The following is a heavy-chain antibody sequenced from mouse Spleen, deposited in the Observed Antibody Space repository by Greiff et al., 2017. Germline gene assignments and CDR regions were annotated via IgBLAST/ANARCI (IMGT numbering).Heavy chain of an antibody. J-gene: IGHJ2*01. CDR1: GFTFSSYG. V-gene: IGHV5-6-3*01. CDR3: ARDRGSSYVYYFDY. CDR2: INSNGGST. D-gene: IGHD1-1*01. Sequence: EVKLMESGGGLVQPGGSLKLSCAASGFTFSSYGMSWVRQTPDKRLELVATINSNGGSTYYPDSVKGRFTISRDNAKNTLYLQMSSLKSEDTAMYYCARDRGSSYVYYFDYWGQGTTLTVSS.